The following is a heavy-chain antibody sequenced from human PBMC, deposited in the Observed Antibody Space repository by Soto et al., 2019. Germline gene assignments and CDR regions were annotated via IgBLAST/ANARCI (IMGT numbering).Heavy chain of an antibody. CDR3: ARLDYRPEYIDY. J-gene: IGHJ4*02. CDR2: IYYSGST. CDR1: GGSISSYY. V-gene: IGHV4-59*01. Sequence: SDTLSLTCTVSGGSISSYYWSWIRQPPGKGLEWIGYIYYSGSTNYNPSLKSRVTISVDTSKNQFSLKLSSVTAADTAMYYCARLDYRPEYIDYWGQGTLVTVSS. D-gene: IGHD3-16*02.